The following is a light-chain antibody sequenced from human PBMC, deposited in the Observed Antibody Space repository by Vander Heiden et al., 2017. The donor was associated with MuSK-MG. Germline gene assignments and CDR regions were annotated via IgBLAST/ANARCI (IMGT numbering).Light chain of an antibody. J-gene: IGKJ2*04. V-gene: IGKV1-5*03. Sequence: DIQMIQSPSTLSASVGDRVTITCRASQSISAWLAWYQQKPGKAPNLLIYKASSLESGVPSRFSGSGSGTEFTLTISSLQPDDFATYYCQQYSTFPCSFGQGTKLEIK. CDR3: QQYSTFPCS. CDR2: KAS. CDR1: QSISAW.